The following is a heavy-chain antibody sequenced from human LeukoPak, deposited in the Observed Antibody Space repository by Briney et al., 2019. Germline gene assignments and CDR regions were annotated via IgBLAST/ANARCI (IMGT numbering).Heavy chain of an antibody. V-gene: IGHV3-21*01. D-gene: IGHD2-2*01. Sequence: GGALETPCAASGFTFSSYSMNWVRQAPGKGLEWVSSISSSSSYIYYADSVKGRFTISRDNAKNSLYLQMNSLRAEDTAVYYCARDYDVVVPPDYWGQGTLVTVSS. CDR1: GFTFSSYS. CDR3: ARDYDVVVPPDY. CDR2: ISSSSSYI. J-gene: IGHJ4*02.